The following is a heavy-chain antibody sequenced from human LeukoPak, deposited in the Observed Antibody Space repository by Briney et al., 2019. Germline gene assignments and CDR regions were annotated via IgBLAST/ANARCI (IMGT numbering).Heavy chain of an antibody. CDR3: ARANNYYFDY. V-gene: IGHV1-2*06. D-gene: IGHD1-20*01. Sequence: GASVKVSCKPSGYTFTTYDINWVRQATGQGLEWMGRINPNSGGTNYAQKFQGRVTMTRDTSISTAYMELSRLRSDDTAVYYCARANNYYFDYWGQGTLVTVSS. J-gene: IGHJ4*02. CDR1: GYTFTTYD. CDR2: INPNSGGT.